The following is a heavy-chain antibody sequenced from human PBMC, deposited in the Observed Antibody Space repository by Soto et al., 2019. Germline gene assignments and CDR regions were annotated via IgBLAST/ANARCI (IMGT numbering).Heavy chain of an antibody. V-gene: IGHV4-4*02. Sequence: NLSETLSLTCAVSGGSHSSSSWWSWVRQPPGKTLEWLGEIFYSGSTKYNPSLNSRVTISADQSKNDFSLRLSSVTAADTAVYYCVHHGGVPYYHDFWGQGMLVTVSS. CDR1: GGSHSSSSW. CDR2: IFYSGST. D-gene: IGHD2-8*01. J-gene: IGHJ4*02. CDR3: VHHGGVPYYHDF.